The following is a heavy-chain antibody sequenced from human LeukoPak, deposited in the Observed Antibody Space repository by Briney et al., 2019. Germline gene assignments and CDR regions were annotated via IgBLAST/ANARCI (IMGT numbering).Heavy chain of an antibody. CDR1: GGSISSYY. Sequence: SETLSLTCIVSGGSISSYYWSWIRQPPGEGLEWIGYVYYTGSTNYNPSLKSRVSISVDTSKNQFSLKLRSVSAADTAVYYCARRDCSGGSCYLFDPWGQGTLVTVSS. D-gene: IGHD2-15*01. V-gene: IGHV4-59*01. CDR3: ARRDCSGGSCYLFDP. CDR2: VYYTGST. J-gene: IGHJ5*02.